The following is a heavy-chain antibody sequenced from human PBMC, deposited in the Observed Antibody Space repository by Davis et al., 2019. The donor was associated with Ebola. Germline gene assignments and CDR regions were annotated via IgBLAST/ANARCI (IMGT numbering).Heavy chain of an antibody. Sequence: GGSLRLSCAASGFMFGNYSMTWVRQAPGKGLEWLAYIRPDGSTQAYVASVRGRFIITTDNAKGSLFLKMNHLRADDTAVYFCARDSGAFYVDSWGQGTLVTVSS. J-gene: IGHJ5*01. CDR2: IRPDGSTQ. CDR3: ARDSGAFYVDS. D-gene: IGHD5/OR15-5a*01. V-gene: IGHV3-7*03. CDR1: GFMFGNYS.